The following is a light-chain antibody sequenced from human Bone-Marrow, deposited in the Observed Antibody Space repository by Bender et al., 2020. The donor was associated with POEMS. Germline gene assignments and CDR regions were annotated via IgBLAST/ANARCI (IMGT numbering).Light chain of an antibody. CDR2: ANI. Sequence: QSVLTQPPSVSGAPGQRVTIPCTGSISNIGAGFGANWYQHLPGTAPKLLIYANINRPSEIPDRFSGSQSGTSASLAITGLQSEDEAAYFCCSYASKRTLVFGGGTYLTVL. V-gene: IGLV1-40*01. CDR1: ISNIGAGFG. CDR3: CSYASKRTLV. J-gene: IGLJ3*02.